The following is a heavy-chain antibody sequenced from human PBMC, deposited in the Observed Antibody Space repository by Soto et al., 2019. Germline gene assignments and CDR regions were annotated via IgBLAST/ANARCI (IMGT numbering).Heavy chain of an antibody. CDR1: GGSISSGDYY. CDR3: ARGGDYGPYYYGMDV. D-gene: IGHD4-17*01. Sequence: PSETLSLTCTVSGGSISSGDYYWSWIRQPPGKGLEWIGYIYYSGSTYYNPSLKSRVTISVDRSKNQFSLKLSSVTAADTAVYYCARGGDYGPYYYGMDVWGQGTTVTVSS. V-gene: IGHV4-30-4*08. CDR2: IYYSGST. J-gene: IGHJ6*02.